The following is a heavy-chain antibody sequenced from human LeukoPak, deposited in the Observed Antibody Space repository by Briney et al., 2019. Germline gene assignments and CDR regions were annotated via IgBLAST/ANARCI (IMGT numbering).Heavy chain of an antibody. D-gene: IGHD3-3*01. CDR1: GGSFSGYY. CDR2: INHSGRT. Sequence: PSETLSLTCAVYGGSFSGYYWSWIRQPPGKGLEWIGEINHSGRTTYNPSLKSRVTISLDTSKSQFSLNLRSVTAADAAVYYCARVPLKTFGVFSVPYYMDVWGKGTTVTVSS. J-gene: IGHJ6*03. V-gene: IGHV4-34*01. CDR3: ARVPLKTFGVFSVPYYMDV.